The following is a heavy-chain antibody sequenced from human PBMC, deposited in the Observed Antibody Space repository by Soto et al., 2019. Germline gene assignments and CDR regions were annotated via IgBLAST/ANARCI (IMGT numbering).Heavy chain of an antibody. CDR3: AREGAYCGGDCYVDY. D-gene: IGHD2-21*02. V-gene: IGHV1-18*01. Sequence: ASVKVPCKASGYTFTSYGISWVRQAPGQGLEWMGWISAYNGNTNYAQKLQGRVTMTTDTSTSTAYMELRSLRSDDTAVYYCAREGAYCGGDCYVDYWGQGTLVTVSS. CDR2: ISAYNGNT. J-gene: IGHJ4*02. CDR1: GYTFTSYG.